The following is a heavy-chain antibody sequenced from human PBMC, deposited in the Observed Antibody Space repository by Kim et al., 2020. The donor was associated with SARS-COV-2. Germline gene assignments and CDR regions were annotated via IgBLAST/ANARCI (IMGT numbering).Heavy chain of an antibody. CDR3: AKDSYYDILTGYYLA. Sequence: GGSLRLSCAASGFTFDDYAMHWVRQAPGKGLEWVSGISWNSGSIGYADSVKGRFTISRDNAKNSLYLQMNSLRAEDTALYYCAKDSYYDILTGYYLAWGQGTLVTVSS. D-gene: IGHD3-9*01. CDR1: GFTFDDYA. J-gene: IGHJ5*02. CDR2: ISWNSGSI. V-gene: IGHV3-9*01.